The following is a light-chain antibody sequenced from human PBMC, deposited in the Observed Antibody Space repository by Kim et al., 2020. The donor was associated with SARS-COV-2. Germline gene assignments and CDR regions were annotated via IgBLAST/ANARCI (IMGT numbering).Light chain of an antibody. Sequence: KVPISCSGSNSNIGNNYVSCYQQLPGTAPKLLIYDNNKRPSGIPDRFSGSKSGTSATLGITGLQTGDEADYYCGTWDSSLSAHNYVFGTGTKVTVL. CDR3: GTWDSSLSAHNYV. V-gene: IGLV1-51*01. CDR1: NSNIGNNY. CDR2: DNN. J-gene: IGLJ1*01.